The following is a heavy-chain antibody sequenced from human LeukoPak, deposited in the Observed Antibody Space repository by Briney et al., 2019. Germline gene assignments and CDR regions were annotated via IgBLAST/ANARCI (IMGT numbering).Heavy chain of an antibody. CDR2: IIPIFGTA. J-gene: IGHJ4*02. V-gene: IGHV1-69*13. D-gene: IGHD2-2*01. CDR1: GGTFSSYA. Sequence: SVKVSCKASGGTFSSYAISWVRQAPGQGLEWMGGIIPIFGTANYAQKFQGRVTITADESTSTAYMELSSLRSEDTAVYYCARDGGYCSSTSCPRHFDYWGQGTLVTVSS. CDR3: ARDGGYCSSTSCPRHFDY.